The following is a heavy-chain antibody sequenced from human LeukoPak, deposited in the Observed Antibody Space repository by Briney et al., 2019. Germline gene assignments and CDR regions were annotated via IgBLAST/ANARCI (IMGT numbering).Heavy chain of an antibody. CDR2: INHSGST. Sequence: PSETLSLSCALYGGSFSGYYWSSIRQPPGKGLEWIGGINHSGSTNYNPSLKSRVTISVDTSKNQFSLKLSSVTAADTAVYYCARGDYDFWSGQSYYFDYWGQGALVTVSS. CDR1: GGSFSGYY. J-gene: IGHJ4*02. V-gene: IGHV4-34*01. CDR3: ARGDYDFWSGQSYYFDY. D-gene: IGHD3-3*01.